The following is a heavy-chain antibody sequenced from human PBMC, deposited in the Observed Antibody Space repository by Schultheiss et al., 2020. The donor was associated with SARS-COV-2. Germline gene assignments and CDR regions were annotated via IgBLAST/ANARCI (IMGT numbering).Heavy chain of an antibody. Sequence: GSLRLSCAASGFTFSDYYMSWIRQPPGKGLEWIGEINHSGSTNYNPSLKSRVTISVDTSKNQFSLKLSSVTAADTAVYYCARVGTIFALDYWGQGTLVTVSS. V-gene: IGHV4-34*01. CDR3: ARVGTIFALDY. CDR1: GFTFSDYY. J-gene: IGHJ4*02. CDR2: INHSGST. D-gene: IGHD3-3*01.